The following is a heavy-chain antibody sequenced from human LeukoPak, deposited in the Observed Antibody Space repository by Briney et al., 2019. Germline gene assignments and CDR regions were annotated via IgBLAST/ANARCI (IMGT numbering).Heavy chain of an antibody. Sequence: SETLSLTCTVSGGSISSYYWSWIRQPPGKGLEWIGYIYYSGSTNYNPSLKSRVTISVDTSKNQFSLKLSSVTAADTAVYYCARGGYCSDGSCYSGAFDIWGQGTMVTVSS. D-gene: IGHD2-15*01. V-gene: IGHV4-59*01. CDR2: IYYSGST. CDR3: ARGGYCSDGSCYSGAFDI. J-gene: IGHJ3*02. CDR1: GGSISSYY.